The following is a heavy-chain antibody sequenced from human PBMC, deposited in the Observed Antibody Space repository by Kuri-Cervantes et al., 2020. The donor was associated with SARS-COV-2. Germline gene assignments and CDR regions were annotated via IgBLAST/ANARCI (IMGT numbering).Heavy chain of an antibody. CDR1: WFSLITSGMC. CDR2: IDWDDDK. D-gene: IGHD4-11*01. Sequence: SGPTLVKPTQTLTLTCTFSWFSLITSGMCVSWIRQPPGKALEWLAHIDWDDDKYYSTSLKTRLTISKDTSKNQLVLTMTNMDPVDTATYYCVRIRAATVIADYWGQGTLVTVSS. CDR3: VRIRAATVIADY. V-gene: IGHV2-70*01. J-gene: IGHJ4*02.